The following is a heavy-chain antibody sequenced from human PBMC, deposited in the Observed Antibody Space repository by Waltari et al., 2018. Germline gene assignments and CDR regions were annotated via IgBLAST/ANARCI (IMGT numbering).Heavy chain of an antibody. CDR1: GYTFTSYD. CDR2: MNPNSGNT. Sequence: QVQLVQSGAEVKKPGASVNVSCKASGYTFTSYDINWVRQATGQGLEWMGWMNPNSGNTGYAQKFQGRVTMTRNTSISTAYMELSSLRSEDTAVYYCASDRAPGIAVAGTLDYWGQGTLVTVSS. CDR3: ASDRAPGIAVAGTLDY. D-gene: IGHD6-19*01. J-gene: IGHJ4*02. V-gene: IGHV1-8*02.